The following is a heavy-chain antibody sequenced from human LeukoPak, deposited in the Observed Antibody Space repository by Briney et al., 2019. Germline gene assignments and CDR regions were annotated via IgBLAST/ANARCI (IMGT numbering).Heavy chain of an antibody. CDR3: AGHRSDHHFEI. CDR1: GGTVSTYT. V-gene: IGHV1-69*16. Sequence: GSSVKVSCKTSGGTVSTYTVNWVRQAPGQGLEWMGDIIPTIPLIHYAQKFQDRLSIITDESTNTAYMELSSLTSEDTAMYYCAGHRSDHHFEIWGQGTMVAVSS. CDR2: IIPTIPLI. J-gene: IGHJ3*02.